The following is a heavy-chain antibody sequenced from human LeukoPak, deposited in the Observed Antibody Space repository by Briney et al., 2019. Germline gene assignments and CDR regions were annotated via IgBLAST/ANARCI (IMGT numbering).Heavy chain of an antibody. CDR1: GGSISSSSYY. CDR3: ARLVGYYYYMDA. J-gene: IGHJ6*03. CDR2: IYYSGST. V-gene: IGHV4-39*01. Sequence: SETLSLTCTVSGGSISSSSYYWGWIRQPPGKGLEWIGSIYYSGSTYYNPSLKSRITISVDTSKNQFSLKLSSVTAADTAVYYCARLVGYYYYMDAWGKGTTITVSS.